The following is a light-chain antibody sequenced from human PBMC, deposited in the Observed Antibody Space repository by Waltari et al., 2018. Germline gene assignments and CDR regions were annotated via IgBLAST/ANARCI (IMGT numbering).Light chain of an antibody. V-gene: IGLV3-21*04. Sequence: SYVLTQPPSLSVAPGKTARLTCGVNNIGTRSVHWCQQKAGQAPVVVISYDNDRPSGIPERFSASNSGNMATLTISRVEAGDEADYYCQVWDNYSDHWVFGGGTKLTVL. CDR2: YDN. CDR1: NIGTRS. CDR3: QVWDNYSDHWV. J-gene: IGLJ3*02.